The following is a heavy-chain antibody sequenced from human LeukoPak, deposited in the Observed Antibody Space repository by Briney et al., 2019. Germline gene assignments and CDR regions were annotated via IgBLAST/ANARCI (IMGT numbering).Heavy chain of an antibody. CDR1: GGTFSSFA. D-gene: IGHD6-13*01. CDR3: ASSPPAAGGAFDI. V-gene: IGHV1-69*05. CDR2: IIPIFGTT. J-gene: IGHJ3*02. Sequence: ASVKVSCKASGGTFSSFAISWVRQAPGQGLEWMGGIIPIFGTTNYAQKFQGRVTITRNTSISTAYIELSSLRSEDTAVYYCASSPPAAGGAFDIWGQGTMVTVSS.